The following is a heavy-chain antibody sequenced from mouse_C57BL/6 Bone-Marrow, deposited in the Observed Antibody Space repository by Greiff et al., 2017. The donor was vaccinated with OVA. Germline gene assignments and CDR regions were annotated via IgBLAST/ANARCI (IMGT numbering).Heavy chain of an antibody. CDR2: IHPSDSDT. D-gene: IGHD1-1*01. CDR3: AISYGSSLYAMDY. J-gene: IGHJ4*01. Sequence: QVHVKQPGAELVKPGASVKVSCKASGYTFTSYWMHWVKQRPGQGLEWIGRIHPSDSDTNYNQKFKGKATLTVDKSSSTAYMQLSSLTSEDSAVYYCAISYGSSLYAMDYWGQGTSVTVSS. CDR1: GYTFTSYW. V-gene: IGHV1-74*01.